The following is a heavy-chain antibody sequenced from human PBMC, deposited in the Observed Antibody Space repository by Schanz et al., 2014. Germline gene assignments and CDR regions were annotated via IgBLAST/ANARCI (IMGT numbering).Heavy chain of an antibody. CDR3: ARDGDFDY. J-gene: IGHJ4*02. CDR2: ISGSGGST. Sequence: EVQLVESGGGLAQPGGSLRLSCAASGFTFSTYWMHWVRQAPGKGLVWVSAISGSGGSTYYADSVKGRFTISRDNSKNTLFLQMSSLRAEDTAVYYCARDGDFDYWGQGTLVTVSS. V-gene: IGHV3-23*04. CDR1: GFTFSTYW.